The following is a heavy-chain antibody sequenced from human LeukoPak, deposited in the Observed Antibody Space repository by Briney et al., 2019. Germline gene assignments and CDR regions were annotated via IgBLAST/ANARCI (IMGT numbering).Heavy chain of an antibody. J-gene: IGHJ3*02. CDR3: ARGRILTGYYDAFDI. V-gene: IGHV1-2*02. CDR1: GYTFTGYY. D-gene: IGHD3-9*01. Sequence: ASVKVSCKASGYTFTGYYMHWVRQAPGQGLEWMGWINPNSGGTNYAQKFQGRVTMTRDTSISTAYMELSRLRSDDTAVYYCARGRILTGYYDAFDIWGQGTMVTVSS. CDR2: INPNSGGT.